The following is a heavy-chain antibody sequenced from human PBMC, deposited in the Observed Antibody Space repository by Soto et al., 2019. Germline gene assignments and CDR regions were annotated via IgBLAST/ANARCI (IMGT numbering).Heavy chain of an antibody. CDR1: GFTFSSYA. D-gene: IGHD7-27*01. Sequence: GGSLRLSCAASGFTFSSYAMSWVRQAPGKGLQWVSTISESADSTYYADSVKGRFTIFRDSSKSTLYLQMNSLRAEDTAVYFCAKWGNDWGYYYGLHVWGQGTTVTV. V-gene: IGHV3-23*01. J-gene: IGHJ6*02. CDR2: ISESADST. CDR3: AKWGNDWGYYYGLHV.